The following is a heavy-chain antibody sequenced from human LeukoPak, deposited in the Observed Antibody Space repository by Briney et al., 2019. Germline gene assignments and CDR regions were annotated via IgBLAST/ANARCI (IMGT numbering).Heavy chain of an antibody. Sequence: SETLSLTCTVSGGSISSFYWSWIRQPPGKGLEGIGYIYYTGSTNYNSSLKSRVTISVDTSKNQFSLKLSSVTAADTAVYYCARRQNGVKNRRFDYWGQGTLVTVSS. CDR3: ARRQNGVKNRRFDY. V-gene: IGHV4-59*12. D-gene: IGHD1-14*01. J-gene: IGHJ4*02. CDR1: GGSISSFY. CDR2: IYYTGST.